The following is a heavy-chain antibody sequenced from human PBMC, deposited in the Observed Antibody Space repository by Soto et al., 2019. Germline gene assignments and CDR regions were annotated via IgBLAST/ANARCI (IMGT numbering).Heavy chain of an antibody. J-gene: IGHJ4*02. V-gene: IGHV3-23*01. CDR1: GFTFNNYG. CDR2: FTVTGGT. CDR3: AKDYDTSTKIFDF. Sequence: EVQVLESGGGLVQPGGSLRLSCAAPGFTFNNYGMSWVRQAPGKGLEWVSAFTVTGGTFYADSVKGRFTISRDISKNTLYLQMNSLRAEDTAVYYCAKDYDTSTKIFDFWGQGTLVTVSS. D-gene: IGHD3-22*01.